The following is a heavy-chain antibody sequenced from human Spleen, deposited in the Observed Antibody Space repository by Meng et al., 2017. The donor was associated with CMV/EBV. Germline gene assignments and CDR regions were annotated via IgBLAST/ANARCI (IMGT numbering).Heavy chain of an antibody. CDR3: TRVHTYGYQIFDY. CDR1: GFTFGDYG. CDR2: IRSKAYGGTT. D-gene: IGHD5-18*01. V-gene: IGHV3-49*04. Sequence: GGSLRLSCTASGFTFGDYGMSWVRQAPGKGLEWVGFIRSKAYGGTTEHAASVKGRFTISRDDSKTIAYLQMSSLKTEDTAIYYCTRVHTYGYQIFDYWGQGALVTVSS. J-gene: IGHJ4*02.